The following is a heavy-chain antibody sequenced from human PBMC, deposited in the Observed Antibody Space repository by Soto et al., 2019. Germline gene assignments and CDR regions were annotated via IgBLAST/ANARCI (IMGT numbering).Heavy chain of an antibody. CDR2: ISGSGGST. CDR1: GFTFSSYA. V-gene: IGHV3-23*01. D-gene: IGHD3-3*01. Sequence: EVQLLESGGGLVQPGGSLRLSCAASGFTFSSYAMSWVRQAPGKGLEWVSAISGSGGSTYYADSVKGRFTISRDNSKNTLYLQMNSLRAEDTAVYYGAKGGLRLEWSLEHEWGQGTLVTVSS. J-gene: IGHJ4*02. CDR3: AKGGLRLEWSLEHE.